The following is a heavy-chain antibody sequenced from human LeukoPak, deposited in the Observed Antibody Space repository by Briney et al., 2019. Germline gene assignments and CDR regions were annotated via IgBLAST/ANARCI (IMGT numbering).Heavy chain of an antibody. V-gene: IGHV4-59*08. CDR1: GGSISSYY. CDR3: ARPIVGATDAFDI. Sequence: PSETLSLTCTVSGGSISSYYWSWIRQPPGKGLEWIGYIYYSGSTNYNPSLKSRVAISVDTSKNQFSLKLSSVTAADTAVYYCARPIVGATDAFDIWGQGTMVTVSS. CDR2: IYYSGST. J-gene: IGHJ3*02. D-gene: IGHD1-26*01.